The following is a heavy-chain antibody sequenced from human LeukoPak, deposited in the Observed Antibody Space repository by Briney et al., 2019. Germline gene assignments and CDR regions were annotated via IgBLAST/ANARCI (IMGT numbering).Heavy chain of an antibody. CDR1: GGSISSSSYY. Sequence: PSETLSLTCTVSGGSISSSSYYWGWIRQPPGKGLEWIGSIYYSGSTYYNPSLKSRVTISVDTSKNQFSLKLSSVTAADTAVYYCARHSWVPWGLGHNWFDPWGQGTLVTVSS. CDR2: IYYSGST. J-gene: IGHJ5*02. D-gene: IGHD3-16*01. CDR3: ARHSWVPWGLGHNWFDP. V-gene: IGHV4-39*01.